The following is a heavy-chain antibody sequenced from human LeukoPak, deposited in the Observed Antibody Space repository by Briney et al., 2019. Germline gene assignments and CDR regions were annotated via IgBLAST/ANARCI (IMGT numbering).Heavy chain of an antibody. Sequence: GASVKVSCKASGYTFTSYGISWVRQAPEQGLEWMGWISAYNGNTNYAQKLQGRVTMTTDTSTSTAYMELRSLRSDDTAVYYCARGAPTMVRGVIMPAHFDYWGQGTLVTVSA. V-gene: IGHV1-18*01. CDR2: ISAYNGNT. CDR3: ARGAPTMVRGVIMPAHFDY. D-gene: IGHD3-10*01. J-gene: IGHJ4*02. CDR1: GYTFTSYG.